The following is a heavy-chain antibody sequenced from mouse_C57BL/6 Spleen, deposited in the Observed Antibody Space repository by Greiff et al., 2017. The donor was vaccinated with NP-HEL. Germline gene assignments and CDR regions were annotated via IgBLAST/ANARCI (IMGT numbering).Heavy chain of an antibody. CDR1: GFTFSSYA. Sequence: EVQVVESGGGLVKPGGSLKLSCAASGFTFSSYAMSWVRQTPEKRLEWVATISDGGSYTYYPDNVKGRFTISRDNAKNNLYLQMSHLKSEDTAMYYCARDHYYGSSLAYWGQGTLVTVSA. D-gene: IGHD1-1*01. V-gene: IGHV5-4*01. CDR2: ISDGGSYT. J-gene: IGHJ3*01. CDR3: ARDHYYGSSLAY.